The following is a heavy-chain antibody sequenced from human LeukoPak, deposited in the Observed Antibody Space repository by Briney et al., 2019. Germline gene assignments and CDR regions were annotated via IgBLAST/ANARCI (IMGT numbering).Heavy chain of an antibody. J-gene: IGHJ6*02. Sequence: GSLRLSCAASGFTFXDHYMTWIRQSPGKGLEWGSSISSRGTTIYYADSVKGGFTVSSDNAHNSLYLQMTSLRAEDTAVYYCARDASLYDYISYMDVWGQGTTVIVSS. CDR2: ISSRGTTI. V-gene: IGHV3-11*01. CDR3: ARDASLYDYISYMDV. CDR1: GFTFXDHY. D-gene: IGHD3-16*01.